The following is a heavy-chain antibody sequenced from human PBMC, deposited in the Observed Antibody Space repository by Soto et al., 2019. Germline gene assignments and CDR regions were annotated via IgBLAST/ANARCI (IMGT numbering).Heavy chain of an antibody. D-gene: IGHD2-2*01. Sequence: EVQLVESGGGLVQPGGSLRLSCAASGFTFSSYEMNWVRQAPGKGLEWVSYISSSGSTIYYADSVKGRFTISRDNAKNSLYLQMNSLRAEDTAVYYCARDIVVVPAAIGGEYSSSSGAFDIWGQGTMVTVSS. CDR2: ISSSGSTI. CDR3: ARDIVVVPAAIGGEYSSSSGAFDI. J-gene: IGHJ3*02. CDR1: GFTFSSYE. V-gene: IGHV3-48*03.